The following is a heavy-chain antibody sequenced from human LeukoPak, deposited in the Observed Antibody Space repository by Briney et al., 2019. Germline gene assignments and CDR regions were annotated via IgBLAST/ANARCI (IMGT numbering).Heavy chain of an antibody. V-gene: IGHV4-34*01. CDR3: ARVGADSSCFLRLL. J-gene: IGHJ4*02. D-gene: IGHD2/OR15-2a*01. Sequence: PSETLSSPLAVYAGSLPGSGSAGFGQPPGKGLEWIGEINHSGSTNYNPSLKSRVTISVDTSKNQHSLKLSSVTAADTAVYYCARVGADSSCFLRLLWGQGTLVTVSS. CDR2: INHSGST. CDR1: AGSLPGSG.